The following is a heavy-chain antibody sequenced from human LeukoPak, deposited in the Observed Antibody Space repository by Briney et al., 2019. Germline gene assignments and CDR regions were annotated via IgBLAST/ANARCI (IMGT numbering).Heavy chain of an antibody. CDR1: GYTFTSYY. CDR2: INPSGGST. CDR3: AREEDYGDSPGAFDI. Sequence: GASVKVSCKASGYTFTSYYMHWVRQAPGQGLEWMGIINPSGGSTSHAQKFQGRVTMTRDTSTSTVYMELSSLRSEDTAVYYCAREEDYGDSPGAFDIWGQGTMVTVSS. V-gene: IGHV1-46*01. J-gene: IGHJ3*02. D-gene: IGHD4-17*01.